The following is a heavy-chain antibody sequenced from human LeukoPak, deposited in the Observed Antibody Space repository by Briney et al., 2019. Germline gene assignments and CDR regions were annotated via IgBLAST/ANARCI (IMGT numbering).Heavy chain of an antibody. D-gene: IGHD2-2*01. V-gene: IGHV3-21*01. CDR3: ARMGYCSSTSCYGDAFDI. CDR2: ISSSSSYI. CDR1: GFTFSSYS. J-gene: IGHJ3*02. Sequence: GGSLRLSCAASGFTFSSYSMNWVRQAPGKGLEWVSSISSSSSYIYYADSVKGRFTISRDNSKNTLYLQMNSLRAEDTAVYYCARMGYCSSTSCYGDAFDIWGQGTMVTVSS.